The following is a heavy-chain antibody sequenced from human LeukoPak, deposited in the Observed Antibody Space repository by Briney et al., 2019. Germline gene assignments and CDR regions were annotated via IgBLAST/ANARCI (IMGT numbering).Heavy chain of an antibody. CDR2: ISGSGGST. Sequence: GGSLRLSCAASGFTFSSYAMSWVRQAPGKGLEWVAAISGSGGSTYYADSVKGRFTISRDNSKNTLYLQMNSLRAEDTAVYYCAKAMGIAVAGDFDYWGQGTLVTVSS. D-gene: IGHD6-19*01. V-gene: IGHV3-23*01. J-gene: IGHJ4*02. CDR1: GFTFSSYA. CDR3: AKAMGIAVAGDFDY.